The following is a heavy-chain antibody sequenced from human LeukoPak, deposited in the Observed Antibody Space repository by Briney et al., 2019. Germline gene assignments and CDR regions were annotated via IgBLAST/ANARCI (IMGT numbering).Heavy chain of an antibody. CDR3: ARVTIFGVGTKFDP. V-gene: IGHV4-30-2*01. CDR1: GGSISSGGYS. J-gene: IGHJ5*02. Sequence: SQTLSLTCAVSGGSISSGGYSWSWVRQPPGKGLEWIGYIYHSGSTYYNPSLKSRVTISVDRSKNQFSLKLSSVTAADTAVYYCARVTIFGVGTKFDPWGQGTLVTVSS. CDR2: IYHSGST. D-gene: IGHD3-3*01.